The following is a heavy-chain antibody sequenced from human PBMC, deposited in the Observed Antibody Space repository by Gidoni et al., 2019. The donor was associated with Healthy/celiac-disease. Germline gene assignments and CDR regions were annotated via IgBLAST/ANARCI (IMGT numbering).Heavy chain of an antibody. CDR1: GFTFSSYS. J-gene: IGHJ4*02. Sequence: EVQLVESGGGLVKPGGSLRLSCASSGFTFSSYSMNWVRQAPGKGLEWVSSSSSSSSYIYYADSVKGRFTISRDNDKNSLYLQMNSLRAEDTAVYYCARDRVVVAATHRGIDYWGQGTLVTVSS. V-gene: IGHV3-21*01. CDR3: ARDRVVVAATHRGIDY. D-gene: IGHD2-15*01. CDR2: SSSSSSYI.